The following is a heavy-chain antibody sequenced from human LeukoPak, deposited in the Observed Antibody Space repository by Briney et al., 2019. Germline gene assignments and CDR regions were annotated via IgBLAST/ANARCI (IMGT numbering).Heavy chain of an antibody. V-gene: IGHV3-21*01. CDR1: GFTFSSYN. CDR3: ATLKYSYSSSWWRFDY. CDR2: ISSSDSYI. J-gene: IGHJ4*02. D-gene: IGHD6-13*01. Sequence: PGGSLRLSCAASGFTFSSYNMNWVRQAPGKGLEWVSSISSSDSYIYYADSVKGRFTISRDNAKNSLYLQMNSLRAEDTAVYYCATLKYSYSSSWWRFDYWGQGTLVTVSS.